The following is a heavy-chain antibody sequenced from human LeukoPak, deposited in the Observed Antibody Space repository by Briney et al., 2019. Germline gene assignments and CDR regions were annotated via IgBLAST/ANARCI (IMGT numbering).Heavy chain of an antibody. V-gene: IGHV1-2*06. D-gene: IGHD2-2*01. CDR3: ARDRVGCSSTGCYFEY. CDR1: GYIFTDYY. CDR2: INPNNVDT. Sequence: GASVKVSCKASGYIFTDYYIHWVRQAPGQGLEWMGRINPNNVDTSYAQKFQGRVTLTRDTSINTAYMEVTRLTSDDTAVYYCARDRVGCSSTGCYFEYWGQGTLVTVSS. J-gene: IGHJ4*02.